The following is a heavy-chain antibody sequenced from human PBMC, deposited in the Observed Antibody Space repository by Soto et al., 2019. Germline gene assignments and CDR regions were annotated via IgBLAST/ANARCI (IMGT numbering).Heavy chain of an antibody. J-gene: IGHJ4*02. V-gene: IGHV1-18*01. CDR3: ARDLVVSGPFYY. CDR1: GYTFTSYG. D-gene: IGHD2-2*01. Sequence: QVQLVQSGAEVKKPGASVKVSCKASGYTFTSYGISWVRQAPGQGLEWMGWISGYNGNKHDAQKLQGRVTMTTDSSTSTAYMELRSLRSDDTAVYYCARDLVVSGPFYYWGQGTLVTVSS. CDR2: ISGYNGNK.